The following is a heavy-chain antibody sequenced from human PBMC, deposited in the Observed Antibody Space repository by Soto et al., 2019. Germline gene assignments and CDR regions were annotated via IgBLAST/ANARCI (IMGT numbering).Heavy chain of an antibody. CDR2: ISYDGSNK. V-gene: IGHV3-30*18. Sequence: PGGSLRLSCAASGFTFSSYGMHWVRQAPGKGLEWVAVISYDGSNKYYADSVKGRFTISRDNSKNTLYLQMNSLRAEDTAVYYCAKDEYYDSSFAYWGQGTLVTVSS. J-gene: IGHJ4*02. CDR3: AKDEYYDSSFAY. CDR1: GFTFSSYG. D-gene: IGHD3-22*01.